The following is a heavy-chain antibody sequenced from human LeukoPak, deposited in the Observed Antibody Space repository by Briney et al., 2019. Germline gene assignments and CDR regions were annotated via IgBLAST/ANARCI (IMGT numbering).Heavy chain of an antibody. CDR2: IYHSGST. D-gene: IGHD3-10*01. V-gene: IGHV4-38-2*02. CDR1: GYSISSGYY. J-gene: IGHJ4*02. CDR3: ARSGSNYVSGNYYSY. Sequence: SETLSLTCTVSGYSISSGYYWGWIRQPPGKGLEWIGSIYHSGSTYYNPSLKSRVTISVDTSKNQFSLKLSSVTAADTAVYYCARSGSNYVSGNYYSYWGLGTLVTVSS.